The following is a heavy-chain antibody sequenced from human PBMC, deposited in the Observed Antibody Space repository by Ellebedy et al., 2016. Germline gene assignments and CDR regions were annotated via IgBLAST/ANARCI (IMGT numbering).Heavy chain of an antibody. Sequence: GGSLRLXXTASGFTFKSFSMHWVRQVPGKGLEWVAVSAYIGDFYEDSVRGRFTVSRDNSKNTLYLQMSNLRSENTAVYRCARGLGPRGTWHIDFWGQGTLVTVSS. CDR2: SAYIGD. V-gene: IGHV3-30*04. CDR3: ARGLGPRGTWHIDF. D-gene: IGHD7-27*01. J-gene: IGHJ4*02. CDR1: GFTFKSFS.